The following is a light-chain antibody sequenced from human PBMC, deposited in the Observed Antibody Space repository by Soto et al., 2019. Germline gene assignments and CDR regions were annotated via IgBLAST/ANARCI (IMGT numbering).Light chain of an antibody. V-gene: IGKV3-11*01. CDR2: DAS. Sequence: EIVLTQPPDTLSLSPGERATLSVRSSQSVTTYLAWYQQKPGQAPRLLIYDASNRATGIPARFSGSGSGTDFTLTISSLEPEDFAVYYCQQRSNWPPLISFGQGTRLEIK. CDR1: QSVTTY. CDR3: QQRSNWPPLIS. J-gene: IGKJ5*01.